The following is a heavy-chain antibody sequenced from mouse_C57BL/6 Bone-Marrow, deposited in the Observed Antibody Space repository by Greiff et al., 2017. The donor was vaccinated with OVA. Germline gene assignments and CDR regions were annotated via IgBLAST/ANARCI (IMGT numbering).Heavy chain of an antibody. CDR1: GFTFSSYA. V-gene: IGHV5-4*01. CDR2: ISDGGSYT. J-gene: IGHJ4*01. D-gene: IGHD2-4*01. Sequence: EVKVVESGGGLVKPGGSLKLSCAASGFTFSSYAMSWVRQTPEKRLEWVATISDGGSYTYYPDNVKGRFTISRDNAKNNLYLQMSHLKSEDTAVYYCTTDDYDPYYYAMDYWGQGTSVTVSS. CDR3: TTDDYDPYYYAMDY.